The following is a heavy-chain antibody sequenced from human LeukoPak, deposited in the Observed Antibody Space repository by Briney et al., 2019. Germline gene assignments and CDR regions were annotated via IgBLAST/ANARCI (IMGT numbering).Heavy chain of an antibody. D-gene: IGHD5-12*01. CDR3: ARKTVATVLDY. J-gene: IGHJ4*02. V-gene: IGHV1-3*01. CDR1: GYTFTSYA. CDR2: INAGNGNT. Sequence: ASVKVSCKASGYTFTSYAMHWVRQAPGQRLEWMGWINAGNGNTKYSQKFQGRVTITRDTSASTAYVELSSLRSEGTAVYYCARKTVATVLDYWGQGTLVTVSS.